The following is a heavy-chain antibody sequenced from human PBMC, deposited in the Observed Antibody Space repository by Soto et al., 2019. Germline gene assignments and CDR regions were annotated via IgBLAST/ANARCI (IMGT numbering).Heavy chain of an antibody. D-gene: IGHD4-17*01. Sequence: GGSLRLSCAASGFTFSSYSMNWVRQAPGKGLEWVSSISSSSSYIYYADSVKGRFTISRDNAKNSLYLQMNSLRAEDTAVYYCAREDDYGDSNFDYWGQGTLVTVSS. J-gene: IGHJ4*02. CDR2: ISSSSSYI. V-gene: IGHV3-21*01. CDR3: AREDDYGDSNFDY. CDR1: GFTFSSYS.